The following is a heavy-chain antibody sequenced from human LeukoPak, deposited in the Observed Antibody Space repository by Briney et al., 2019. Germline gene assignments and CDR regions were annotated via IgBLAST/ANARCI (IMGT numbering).Heavy chain of an antibody. J-gene: IGHJ4*02. D-gene: IGHD5-18*01. CDR3: ARGAGGQLWSYEWSY. V-gene: IGHV1-8*03. CDR2: MNPNSGNT. CDR1: GYTFTSYD. Sequence: GASVKVSCEASGYTFTSYDINWVRQATGQGLEWMGCMNPNSGNTGYAQKFQGRVTITRNTSISTAYMELSSLRSEDTAVYYCARGAGGQLWSYEWSYWGQGTLVTVSS.